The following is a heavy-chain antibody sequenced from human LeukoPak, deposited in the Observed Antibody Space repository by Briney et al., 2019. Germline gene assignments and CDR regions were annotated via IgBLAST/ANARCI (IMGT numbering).Heavy chain of an antibody. CDR3: AKDLDALTPVDAFDI. D-gene: IGHD1-1*01. Sequence: GGSLRLSCAASGFTFSSYGMSWVRQAPGKGLEWVSAISGSGGSKYYADSVKGRFTISRDNYKNTLYLQMNSLRAEDTAVYYCAKDLDALTPVDAFDILGQGTMVTVSS. J-gene: IGHJ3*02. CDR2: ISGSGGSK. CDR1: GFTFSSYG. V-gene: IGHV3-23*01.